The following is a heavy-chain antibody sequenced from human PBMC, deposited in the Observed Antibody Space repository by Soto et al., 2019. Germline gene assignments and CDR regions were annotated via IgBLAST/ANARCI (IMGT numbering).Heavy chain of an antibody. Sequence: QVQLQESGPGLVKPSEALSLTYSVSGASISHFYWSWIRQSPGRGLGWIGYISFSGSVNYNPSLKSRVAMTIDTSASQFSLNLTSVTAADTGVYYCAKIAYDSSGFLQIYFDSWGQGTLVTVSS. CDR2: ISFSGSV. V-gene: IGHV4-59*01. J-gene: IGHJ4*02. CDR1: GASISHFY. D-gene: IGHD3-22*01. CDR3: AKIAYDSSGFLQIYFDS.